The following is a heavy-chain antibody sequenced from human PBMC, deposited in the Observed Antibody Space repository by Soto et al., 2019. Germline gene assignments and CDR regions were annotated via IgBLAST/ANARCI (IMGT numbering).Heavy chain of an antibody. CDR2: IYYSGST. CDR1: GGSVSSGSYY. V-gene: IGHV4-61*01. J-gene: IGHJ5*02. CDR3: ARSLSSSSGYFDP. D-gene: IGHD6-6*01. Sequence: PSETLSLTCTVSGGSVSSGSYYWSWIRQPPGKGLEWIGYIYYSGSTNYNPSLKSRPFISLDTSKSQFFLRLTSVTAADTAMYYCARSLSSSSGYFDPWGQGTLVTVSS.